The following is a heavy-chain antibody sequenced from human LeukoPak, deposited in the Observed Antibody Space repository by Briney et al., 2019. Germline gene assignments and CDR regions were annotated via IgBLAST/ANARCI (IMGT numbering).Heavy chain of an antibody. J-gene: IGHJ4*02. V-gene: IGHV3-21*01. CDR2: ISSTGVYI. CDR3: ARAYSGYDYYDY. Sequence: PGGSLRLSCAASGFTFSSYSVNWVRQAPGKGLEWVPSISSTGVYIHYGDSVKGRFTISRDNAKNSLYLQMNSLRAEDTAVYYCARAYSGYDYYDYWGQGTLVTVSS. D-gene: IGHD5-12*01. CDR1: GFTFSSYS.